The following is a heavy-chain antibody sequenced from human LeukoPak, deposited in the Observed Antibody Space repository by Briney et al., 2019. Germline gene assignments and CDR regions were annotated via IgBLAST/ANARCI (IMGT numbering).Heavy chain of an antibody. D-gene: IGHD2-2*01. CDR1: GFTFSSYS. CDR3: ARGDCSSTSCYYY. CDR2: IGSSSSYI. J-gene: IGHJ4*02. V-gene: IGHV3-21*01. Sequence: PGGSLRLSCAASGFTFSSYSMNWVRQAPGKGLEWVSSIGSSSSYIYYADSVKGRFTISRDNAKNSLYLQMNSLRAEDTAVYYCARGDCSSTSCYYYWGQGTLVTVSS.